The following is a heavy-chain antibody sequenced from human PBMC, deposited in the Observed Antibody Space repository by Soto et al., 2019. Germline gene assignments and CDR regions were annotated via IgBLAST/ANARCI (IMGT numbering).Heavy chain of an antibody. CDR3: ARVSGDYDSAWGSHRPINWLDH. CDR2: IYHSGST. V-gene: IGHV4-38-2*01. D-gene: IGHD3-16*01. CDR1: GYSISSGYY. Sequence: PSETLSLTCAVSGYSISSGYYWGWIRQPPGKGLEWIGSIYHSGSTYYNPSLKSRVTISVDTSKNQFSLKLSSVTAADTAVYYCARVSGDYDSAWGSHRPINWLDHWGQGILVTVS. J-gene: IGHJ5*02.